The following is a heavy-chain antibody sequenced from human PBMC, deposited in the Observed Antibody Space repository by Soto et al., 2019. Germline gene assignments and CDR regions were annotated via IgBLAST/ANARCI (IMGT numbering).Heavy chain of an antibody. CDR1: GGSFSGYY. V-gene: IGHV4-34*01. J-gene: IGHJ4*02. Sequence: SEALSLTCAVYGGSFSGYYWSWIRQPPGKGLEWIGEINHSGSTNYNPSLKSRVTISVDTSNNQFSLSLTSVTAADTAIYYCARDGGYGLVDYWGQGTLVTVSS. D-gene: IGHD5-18*01. CDR3: ARDGGYGLVDY. CDR2: INHSGST.